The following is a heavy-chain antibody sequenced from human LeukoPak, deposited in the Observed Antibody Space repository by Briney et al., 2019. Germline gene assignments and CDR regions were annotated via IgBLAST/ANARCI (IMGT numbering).Heavy chain of an antibody. CDR2: ITSSSSYI. D-gene: IGHD3-22*01. J-gene: IGHJ4*02. Sequence: NPGGSLRLSCAASGFTFSTYSMNWVRQAPGKGLEWVSFITSSSSYIYYAESVKGRFTISRDNAKNSLYLQMNSLRAEDTAVYYCARDPGSSGYWSYWGQGTLVTVSS. CDR3: ARDPGSSGYWSY. V-gene: IGHV3-21*01. CDR1: GFTFSTYS.